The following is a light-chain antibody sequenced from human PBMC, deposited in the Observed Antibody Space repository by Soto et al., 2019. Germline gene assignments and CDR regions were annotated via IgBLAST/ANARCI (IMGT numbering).Light chain of an antibody. CDR2: DVS. V-gene: IGLV2-11*01. J-gene: IGLJ3*02. Sequence: QSALTQPRSVSGSPGQSVTISCTGTSSDVGAYNYVSWYQHHPGKAPKVMIYDVSERPSGVPDRFSGSKSDNKASLTISGLQAEDEADYYCCSYAGSYPGVFGGGTKLTVL. CDR1: SSDVGAYNY. CDR3: CSYAGSYPGV.